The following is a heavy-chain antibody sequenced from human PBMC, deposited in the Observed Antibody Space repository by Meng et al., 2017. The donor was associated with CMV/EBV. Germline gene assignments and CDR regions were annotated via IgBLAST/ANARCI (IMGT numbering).Heavy chain of an antibody. V-gene: IGHV1-2*02. D-gene: IGHD4-17*01. CDR2: INPNSGDT. Sequence: VVQSGAELRKPGASVKVSCKASGDTFTEYYMHWVRKDPGQGLEWMGCINPNSGDTNYAQKFQGRVTMTRDKSISTAYMELSRLRSDDTAVYYCTRDAHLTTVTPNWFDPWGQGTLVTVSS. CDR1: GDTFTEYY. CDR3: TRDAHLTTVTPNWFDP. J-gene: IGHJ5*02.